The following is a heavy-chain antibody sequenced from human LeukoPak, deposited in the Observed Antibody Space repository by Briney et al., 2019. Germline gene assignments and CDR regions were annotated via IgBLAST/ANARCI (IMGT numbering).Heavy chain of an antibody. CDR1: GFTFSRSI. CDR2: MSFDGSK. J-gene: IGHJ3*02. V-gene: IGHV3-30*03. D-gene: IGHD3-22*01. CDR3: AREGHSSGYCGVFDI. Sequence: PGGSLRLSCVDSGFTFSRSIIRWVRQAPGKGLEWVAGMSFDGSKYYGDSVKGRFTISRDDSKNTVHLQMDSLRPEDTAVYYCAREGHSSGYCGVFDIWGQGTTVSVSS.